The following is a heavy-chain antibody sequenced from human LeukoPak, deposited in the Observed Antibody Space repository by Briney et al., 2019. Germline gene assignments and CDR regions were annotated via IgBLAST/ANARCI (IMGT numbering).Heavy chain of an antibody. CDR2: MYYIGST. Sequence: PSETLSLTCTVSGGSISSSSYYWGWIRQPPGKGLEWIASMYYIGSTYYNPSLKSRVTISQDTSKNQFSLKLDSVTAADTAVYYCVKEGFWGRGTLVTVSS. CDR1: GGSISSSSYY. J-gene: IGHJ4*02. CDR3: VKEGF. V-gene: IGHV4-39*07.